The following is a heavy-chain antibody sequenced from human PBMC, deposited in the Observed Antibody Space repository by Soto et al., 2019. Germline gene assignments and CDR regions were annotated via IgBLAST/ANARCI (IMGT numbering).Heavy chain of an antibody. CDR3: ARDLSPDGYYYYYMDV. J-gene: IGHJ6*03. CDR1: GFTVSSNY. D-gene: IGHD3-16*01. V-gene: IGHV3-53*04. Sequence: GGSLRLSCAASGFTVSSNYMSWVRQAPGKGLEWVSVIYSGGSTYYADSVKGRFTISRHNSKNTLYLQMNSLRAEDTAVYYCARDLSPDGYYYYYMDVWGKGTTVTVSS. CDR2: IYSGGST.